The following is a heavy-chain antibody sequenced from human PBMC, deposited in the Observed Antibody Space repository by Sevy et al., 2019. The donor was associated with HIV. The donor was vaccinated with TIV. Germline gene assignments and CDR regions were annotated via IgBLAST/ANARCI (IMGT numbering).Heavy chain of an antibody. CDR2: VYSGGST. V-gene: IGHV3-53*01. CDR3: ARAGTGSYRAYFDY. CDR1: EFTVSSSY. Sequence: GGSLRLSCAASEFTVSSSYMSWVRQAPGKGLEWVSIVYSGGSTYYEASVKGRFAVSRDNSKNTLYLQMNSLRAEDTAVYYCARAGTGSYRAYFDYWGQGTLVTVSS. J-gene: IGHJ4*02. D-gene: IGHD1-26*01.